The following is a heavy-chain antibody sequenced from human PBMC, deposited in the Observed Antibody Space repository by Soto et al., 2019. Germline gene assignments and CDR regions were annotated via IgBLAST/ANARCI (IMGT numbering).Heavy chain of an antibody. Sequence: ASETLSLSYTVAGGSSRSSGDYWGWIRQPPGEGLEWIGNINSGGSAYYNPSLRSRVTISVDTSKNQFSLKLSSVTAADTAVYYCADMRGQWLPRDWGQGILVTVSS. CDR2: INSGGSA. V-gene: IGHV4-39*01. CDR1: GGSSRSSGDY. CDR3: ADMRGQWLPRD. D-gene: IGHD6-19*01. J-gene: IGHJ4*02.